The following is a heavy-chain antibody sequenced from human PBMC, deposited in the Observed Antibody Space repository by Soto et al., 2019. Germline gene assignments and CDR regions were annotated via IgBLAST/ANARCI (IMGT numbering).Heavy chain of an antibody. CDR3: AHRRGGYNGNDGNFDY. CDR1: GFSLTTSGVG. CDR2: IYWDNDR. Sequence: QITLKESGPALVNPTQTLTLTCTFSGFSLTTSGVGVGWIRQPPGKALGWLGLIYWDNDRRYSPSLRNRLTITKDTSKNQVVLTMTDMDPVDTATYYCAHRRGGYNGNDGNFDYWGQGTLVTVSS. J-gene: IGHJ4*02. D-gene: IGHD1-1*01. V-gene: IGHV2-5*02.